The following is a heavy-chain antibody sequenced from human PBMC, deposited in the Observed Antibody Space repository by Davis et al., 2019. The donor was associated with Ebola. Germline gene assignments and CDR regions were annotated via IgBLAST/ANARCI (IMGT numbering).Heavy chain of an antibody. CDR2: ISPNATNR. CDR3: VPGTWI. D-gene: IGHD5-18*01. J-gene: IGHJ4*02. Sequence: GESLKISCVASGFTFRNYEMNWVRQAPGKGLEWISYISPNATNRHYATSVEGRFTISRDDAKNLLSLQMTAPRVEDTAVYHCVPGTWIRGQGSLVTVSS. V-gene: IGHV3-48*03. CDR1: GFTFRNYE.